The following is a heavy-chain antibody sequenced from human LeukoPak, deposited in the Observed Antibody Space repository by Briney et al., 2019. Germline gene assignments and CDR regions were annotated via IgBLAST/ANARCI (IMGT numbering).Heavy chain of an antibody. V-gene: IGHV4-34*01. J-gene: IGHJ6*03. CDR3: ARAGGSTVTTLNYYYYYYYYLDV. Sequence: SSETLSLTCAVYGGSFSGYYWSWIRQPPGKGLEWIGEMNHSGSTNYKPSLKSRVTISVDTSKNQFSLKLSSVTAADTAVYYCARAGGSTVTTLNYYYYYYYYLDVWGKGTTVTVPS. D-gene: IGHD4-17*01. CDR1: GGSFSGYY. CDR2: MNHSGST.